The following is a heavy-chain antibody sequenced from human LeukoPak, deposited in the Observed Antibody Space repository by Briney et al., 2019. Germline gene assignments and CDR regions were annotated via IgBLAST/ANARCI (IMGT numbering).Heavy chain of an antibody. CDR1: GDSISNNYW. J-gene: IGHJ3*02. CDR3: GRHDYGDSSAAFDM. D-gene: IGHD4-17*01. Sequence: PSETLSLTCAVSGDSISNNYWWRWVRQFPGKGLEWIGEIYRSGSTNYNPSLKSRVTISIDKSKNQFSLNLSSVTAADTAVYYYGRHDYGDSSAAFDMWGQGTMVIVSS. V-gene: IGHV4-4*02. CDR2: IYRSGST.